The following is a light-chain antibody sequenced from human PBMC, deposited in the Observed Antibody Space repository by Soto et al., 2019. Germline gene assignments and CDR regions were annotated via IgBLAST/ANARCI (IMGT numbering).Light chain of an antibody. J-gene: IGLJ2*01. CDR1: SSSIESNY. CDR2: RNN. CDR3: TVWDDSGRSRL. V-gene: IGLV1-47*01. Sequence: QSVLTQPPSASGTPGQRVTISCSGTSSSIESNYVYWYQQLPGTAPRLLIYRNNHRPSGVPDRISGSKSSTSASLAMSALRSEDEAEYYCTVWDDSGRSRLFGGGTKLTVL.